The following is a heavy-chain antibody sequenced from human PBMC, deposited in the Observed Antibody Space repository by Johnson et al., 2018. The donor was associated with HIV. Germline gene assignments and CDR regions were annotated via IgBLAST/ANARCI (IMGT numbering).Heavy chain of an antibody. Sequence: VQLVESGGGVVQPGGSLRLYCAASGFTVSSNYMSWVRQAPGKGLEWVSVIYSGGSTYYADSVKGRFTISRDNSRNTLFLHMNSLRADDTAVYYCAIGRGEFPRHAFDIWGQGTMVTVSS. CDR2: IYSGGST. J-gene: IGHJ3*02. D-gene: IGHD3-10*01. V-gene: IGHV3-66*01. CDR3: AIGRGEFPRHAFDI. CDR1: GFTVSSNY.